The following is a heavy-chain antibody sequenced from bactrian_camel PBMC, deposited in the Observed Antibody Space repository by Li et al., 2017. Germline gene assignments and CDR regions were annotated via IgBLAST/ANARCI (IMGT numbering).Heavy chain of an antibody. V-gene: IGHV3S40*01. CDR3: AAAKGLPDLLRGGYLSARSYNY. Sequence: VQLVESGGGSVQPGGSLRLSCAASGYTYSSICMGWFRQAPGKEREAVATIYTTYSGGGSTYYADSVKGRFTISQDNAKNTVYLQMNSLKPEDTAIYYCAAAKGLPDLLRGGYLSARSYNYWGRGTQVTVS. D-gene: IGHD3*01. J-gene: IGHJ4*01. CDR1: GYTYSSIC. CDR2: IYTTYSGGGST.